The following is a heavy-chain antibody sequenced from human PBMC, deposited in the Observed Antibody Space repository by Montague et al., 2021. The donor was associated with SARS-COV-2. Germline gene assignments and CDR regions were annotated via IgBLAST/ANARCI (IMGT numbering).Heavy chain of an antibody. Sequence: PALVKPTQTLTLTCTFSGFSLSTSGVGLGWTRRPPGKALEWLALIYWDDDKRYSPSLKSRLTITKDTPKNQVVLTMTNMDPLETATYYYAHRRSIAEAGGSGPYFDYWGQGTLVTVSS. CDR1: GFSLSTSGVG. CDR2: IYWDDDK. D-gene: IGHD6-13*01. CDR3: AHRRSIAEAGGSGPYFDY. J-gene: IGHJ4*02. V-gene: IGHV2-5*02.